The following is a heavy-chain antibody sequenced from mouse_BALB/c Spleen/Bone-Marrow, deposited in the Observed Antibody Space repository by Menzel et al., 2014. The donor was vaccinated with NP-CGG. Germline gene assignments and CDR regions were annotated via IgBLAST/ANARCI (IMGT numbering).Heavy chain of an antibody. Sequence: VQLKESGPELVKPGASVKMSCKASGYTFTSYVIHWVKQKPGQGLEWIAYINYYNDDTKYNEKFRGKATLTSDKSSSTAYMELSILTSEDSAVFYCARWGRYDWYFDVWGAGTTVTVSS. CDR2: INYYNDDT. V-gene: IGHV1-14*01. CDR3: ARWGRYDWYFDV. CDR1: GYTFTSYV. J-gene: IGHJ1*01. D-gene: IGHD2-12*01.